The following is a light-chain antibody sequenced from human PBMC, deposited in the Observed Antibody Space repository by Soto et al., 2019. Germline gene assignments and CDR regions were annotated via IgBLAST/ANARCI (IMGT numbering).Light chain of an antibody. CDR2: GAS. Sequence: EIVLKQSPGTLSLSPGERATLSCRASQSVSSSYLAWYQQKPGQAPRLLIYGASSRATGIPDRFSGSGSGTDFTLTISRLEPEDFAVYYCQQYGSSPTCGQGTKLEIK. J-gene: IGKJ2*01. CDR3: QQYGSSPT. V-gene: IGKV3-20*01. CDR1: QSVSSSY.